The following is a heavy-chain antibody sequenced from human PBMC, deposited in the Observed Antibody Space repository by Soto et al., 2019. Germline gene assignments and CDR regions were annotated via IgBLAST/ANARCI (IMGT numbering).Heavy chain of an antibody. Sequence: SETLSLTCAVYGGSFSGYYWSWIRQPPGKGLEWIGEINHSGSTNYNPSLKSRVTISVDTSKNQFSLKLSSVTAADTAVYYCARETVPAGRMDVWGKGTTVTVSS. V-gene: IGHV4-34*01. D-gene: IGHD2-2*01. CDR1: GGSFSGYY. J-gene: IGHJ6*03. CDR2: INHSGST. CDR3: ARETVPAGRMDV.